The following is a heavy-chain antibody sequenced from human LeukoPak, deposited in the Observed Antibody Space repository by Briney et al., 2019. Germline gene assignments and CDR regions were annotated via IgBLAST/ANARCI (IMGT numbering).Heavy chain of an antibody. CDR3: ARDGKYYYDSSGLNAFDI. Sequence: SETLSLTCTVSGGSISSGDYYWSWIRQPPGKGLEWIGYIYYSGSTYYNPSLKSRVTISVDTSKNQFSLKLSSVTAADTAVYYCARDGKYYYDSSGLNAFDIWGQGTMVTVSS. CDR1: GGSISSGDYY. D-gene: IGHD3-22*01. V-gene: IGHV4-30-4*01. J-gene: IGHJ3*02. CDR2: IYYSGST.